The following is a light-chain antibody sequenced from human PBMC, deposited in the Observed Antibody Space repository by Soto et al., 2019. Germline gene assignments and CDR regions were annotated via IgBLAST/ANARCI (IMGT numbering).Light chain of an antibody. CDR2: SNN. CDR3: EAWDASRKAPVV. CDR1: SSNIGSNT. V-gene: IGLV1-44*01. Sequence: QSVLTQPPSASGTPGQRVTISCSGSSSNIGSNTVNWYQQLPGTAPKLLIYSNNQRPSGVPDRLSGSKSGTSASLAISGLKSEDEADYYCEAWDASRKAPVVFGGGTKLTVL. J-gene: IGLJ2*01.